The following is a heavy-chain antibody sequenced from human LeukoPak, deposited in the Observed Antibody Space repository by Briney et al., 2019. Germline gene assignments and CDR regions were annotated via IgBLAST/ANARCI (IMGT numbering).Heavy chain of an antibody. J-gene: IGHJ4*02. Sequence: PGGSLRLSCAASGFNFDDYGMSWVRQAPGMGLEWVSGINWNGGSTGYADSVKGRFTISRDNAKNSLYLQMNSLRAEDTAVYYCARNRGDPSYFDYWGQGTLVTVSS. D-gene: IGHD4-17*01. CDR1: GFNFDDYG. CDR2: INWNGGST. CDR3: ARNRGDPSYFDY. V-gene: IGHV3-20*04.